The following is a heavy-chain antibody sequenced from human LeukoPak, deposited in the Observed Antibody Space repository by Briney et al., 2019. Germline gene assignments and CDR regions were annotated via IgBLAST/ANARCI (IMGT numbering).Heavy chain of an antibody. D-gene: IGHD2-15*01. V-gene: IGHV5-51*01. Sequence: GESLKSSCKGSGYSFTSYWIGWMRQMPGKGLGGMGSFYPGDSDTRNSPPFQGQVTISADKSISTAYLQRSSLKASDTAMYYCARLVGYCSGGSCYHFDYWGQGTLVTVSS. CDR3: ARLVGYCSGGSCYHFDY. CDR1: GYSFTSYW. J-gene: IGHJ4*02. CDR2: FYPGDSDT.